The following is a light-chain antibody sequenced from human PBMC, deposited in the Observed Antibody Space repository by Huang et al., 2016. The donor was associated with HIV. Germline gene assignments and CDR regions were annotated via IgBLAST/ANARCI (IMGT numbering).Light chain of an antibody. Sequence: DIQMTQSPSSLSASVGDSFIITCRASQTINRYLNWYQQMAGKAPKLLIHSASSLQSGVSSRFSGSGSGTHVTLTIGSLQPEDAAVYYCQQSYRIPRTFGQGT. V-gene: IGKV1-39*01. J-gene: IGKJ2*01. CDR1: QTINRY. CDR2: SAS. CDR3: QQSYRIPRT.